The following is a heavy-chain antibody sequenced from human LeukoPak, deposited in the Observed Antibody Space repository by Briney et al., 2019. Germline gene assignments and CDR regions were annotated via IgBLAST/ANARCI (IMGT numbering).Heavy chain of an antibody. CDR3: ASRDAITIFGVGYNWFDP. CDR2: IYTSGST. D-gene: IGHD3-3*01. CDR1: GGSISSYY. J-gene: IGHJ5*02. Sequence: SETLSLTCTVSGGSISSYYWSWIRQPAGKGLEWIGRIYTSGSTNYNPSLKSRVTMSVDTSKNQFSLKLSSVTAADTAVYYCASRDAITIFGVGYNWFDPWGQGTLVTVSS. V-gene: IGHV4-4*07.